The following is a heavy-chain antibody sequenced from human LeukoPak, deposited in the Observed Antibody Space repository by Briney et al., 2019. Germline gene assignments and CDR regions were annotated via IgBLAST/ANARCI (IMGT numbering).Heavy chain of an antibody. CDR3: ARHGTAMVTGFDY. Sequence: GESLKISCKGSGYSFTSYWIGWVRQMLGKGLEWMGIIYPGDSDTRYSPSFQGQVTISADKSISTAYLQWSSLKASDTAMYYCARHGTAMVTGFDYWGQGTLVTVSS. J-gene: IGHJ4*02. D-gene: IGHD5-18*01. CDR1: GYSFTSYW. V-gene: IGHV5-51*01. CDR2: IYPGDSDT.